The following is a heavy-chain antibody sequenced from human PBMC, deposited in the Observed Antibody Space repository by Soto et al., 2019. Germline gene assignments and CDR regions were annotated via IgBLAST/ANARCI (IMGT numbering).Heavy chain of an antibody. D-gene: IGHD1-26*01. CDR1: GFSFRTTW. V-gene: IGHV3-15*05. J-gene: IGHJ4*02. CDR3: STGSPFSGSVLDY. CDR2: IKSKSAGETT. Sequence: EVQLVESGVGLVKPGGSLRLSCAASGFSFRTTWMAWVRQAPGKGLEWVGRIKSKSAGETTDYADPVKGRFTISRDDSKDTLYLHMDSLETGDTAVYYCSTGSPFSGSVLDYWGQGTLVIVSS.